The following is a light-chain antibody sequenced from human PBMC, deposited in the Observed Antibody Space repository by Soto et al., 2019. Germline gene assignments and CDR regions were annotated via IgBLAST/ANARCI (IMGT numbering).Light chain of an antibody. CDR1: QSVSTY. Sequence: EIVFTQSPATLSLSPGERATLSCRASQSVSTYLAWYQRKPGQAPRLLSYDAYSRATGIPARFSGSGSGTDFTLTISIIEREDVAGYYCQQRSNWPLTFGGGTKVEI. J-gene: IGKJ4*01. V-gene: IGKV3-11*01. CDR3: QQRSNWPLT. CDR2: DAY.